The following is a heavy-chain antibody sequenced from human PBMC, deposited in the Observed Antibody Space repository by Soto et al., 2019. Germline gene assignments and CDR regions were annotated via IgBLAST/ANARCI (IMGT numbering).Heavy chain of an antibody. Sequence: QVQLQESGPGLLKPSQTLSLTCTVPGGSFGSVGYSGGWIRQRPGKGLEWIGYMNYRGITYYNPSLKSRLTISEDTSKNHFSLNLNSVTAADTAVYYCARDGLSGGDAFDIWGQGTMVVVSS. CDR2: MNYRGIT. CDR1: GGSFGSVGYS. J-gene: IGHJ3*02. CDR3: ARDGLSGGDAFDI. D-gene: IGHD3-10*01. V-gene: IGHV4-31*03.